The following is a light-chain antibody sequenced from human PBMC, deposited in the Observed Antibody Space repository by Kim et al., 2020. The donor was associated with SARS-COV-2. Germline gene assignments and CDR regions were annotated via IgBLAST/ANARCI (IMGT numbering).Light chain of an antibody. J-gene: IGKJ1*01. Sequence: DIQMTQSPSTLSASVGDRVTLTCRASQSIGNRLAWYQQQPGKAPKVLIYKASSLESGVPSRFSGSGSGTEFTLTISSLQPDDFATYYCQQYNVYWTFGRGTKVDIK. CDR2: KAS. CDR1: QSIGNR. V-gene: IGKV1-5*03. CDR3: QQYNVYWT.